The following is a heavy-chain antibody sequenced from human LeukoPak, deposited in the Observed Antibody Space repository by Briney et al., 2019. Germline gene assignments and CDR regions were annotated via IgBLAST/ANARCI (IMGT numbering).Heavy chain of an antibody. V-gene: IGHV4-31*03. CDR2: IYYSGST. CDR3: ARSCSGGSCYSGHFDP. J-gene: IGHJ5*02. Sequence: SETLSLTCTVSGGSISSGGYYWSWIRQHPGKGLEWIGYIYYSGSTYYNPSLKSRVTISVDTSKNQYSLKLSSVTAADTAVYYCARSCSGGSCYSGHFDPWGQGTLVTVSS. CDR1: GGSISSGGYY. D-gene: IGHD2-15*01.